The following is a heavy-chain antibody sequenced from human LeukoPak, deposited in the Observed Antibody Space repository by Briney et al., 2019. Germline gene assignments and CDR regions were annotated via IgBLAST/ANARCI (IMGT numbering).Heavy chain of an antibody. CDR1: GFTFSSYV. D-gene: IGHD2/OR15-2a*01. J-gene: IGHJ4*02. CDR2: ISSNGVNT. Sequence: GGSLRLSCSTSGFTFSSYVMHWVRQAPGKGLEYVSGISSNGVNTNYADSVKGRFTISRDNSKNTLYLQMNSLRAEDTAVYYCARDCCNSAWYSDWGQGTLVTVSS. CDR3: ARDCCNSAWYSD. V-gene: IGHV3-64*04.